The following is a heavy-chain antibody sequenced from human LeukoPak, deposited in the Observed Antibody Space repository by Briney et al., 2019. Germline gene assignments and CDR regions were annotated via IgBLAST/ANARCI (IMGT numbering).Heavy chain of an antibody. CDR3: ARTLPSTYYYDSSGENFDY. V-gene: IGHV1-46*01. D-gene: IGHD3-22*01. CDR1: GYTFTSYY. CDR2: INPSGGST. J-gene: IGHJ4*02. Sequence: ASVKVSCKASGYTFTSYYMHWVRQAPGQGLEWMGIINPSGGSTSYAQKFQGRVTMTRDTSTSTVYMELSSLRSEDTAVYYCARTLPSTYYYDSSGENFDYWGQGTLVTVSS.